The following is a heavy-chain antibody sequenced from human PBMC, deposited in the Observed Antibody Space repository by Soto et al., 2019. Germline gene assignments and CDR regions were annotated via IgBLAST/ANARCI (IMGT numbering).Heavy chain of an antibody. CDR3: AREGVSSSWYNYNAMDV. D-gene: IGHD6-13*01. Sequence: SETRPLTCTVSGGSISRYYWSWIRQPPGKGLEWIGYISYSGSTNYNPSLKSRVTISVDTSKNQFSLKLSSVTAADTAVYYWAREGVSSSWYNYNAMDVWGQGTTVT. J-gene: IGHJ6*02. CDR1: GGSISRYY. V-gene: IGHV4-59*01. CDR2: ISYSGST.